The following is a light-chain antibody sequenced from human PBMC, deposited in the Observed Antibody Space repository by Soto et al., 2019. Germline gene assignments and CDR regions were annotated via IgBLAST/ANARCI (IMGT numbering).Light chain of an antibody. CDR2: DAS. J-gene: IGKJ5*01. Sequence: DIQMTQSPSSRSASAGERVTITCQASQNINNYLNWYQQKPGRAPKLLIYDASNLEAGVPSRFRGSGSGTDFTFTISRLQPEDIATYHCQQYENLPTFGQGTRLEIK. CDR3: QQYENLPT. V-gene: IGKV1-33*01. CDR1: QNINNY.